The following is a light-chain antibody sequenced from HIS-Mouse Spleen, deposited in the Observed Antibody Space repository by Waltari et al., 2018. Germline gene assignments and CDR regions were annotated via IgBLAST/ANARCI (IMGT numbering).Light chain of an antibody. V-gene: IGLV1-47*01. Sequence: QSVLTQPPSASGTPGQRVTHSCSGSSSNIGSTHVYWYQQLPGTAPKLLIYRNNQRPSGVPDRFSGSKSGTSASLAISGLRSEDEADYYCAAWDDSLSGWVFGGGTKLTVL. CDR3: AAWDDSLSGWV. CDR2: RNN. CDR1: SSNIGSTH. J-gene: IGLJ3*02.